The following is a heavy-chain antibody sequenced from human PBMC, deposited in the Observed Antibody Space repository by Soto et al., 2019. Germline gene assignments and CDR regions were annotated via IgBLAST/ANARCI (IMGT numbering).Heavy chain of an antibody. J-gene: IGHJ4*02. Sequence: GGSLRLSCAASGFTFSDYVMHWVRQAPGKGLEWVAKISSDRNNKYNAESVQGRFTISRDNSKNMLFLQMNSLRTEDTALYYCAKGVAGWYYFDYWGQGTLVTVSS. CDR2: ISSDRNNK. V-gene: IGHV3-30*18. D-gene: IGHD3-3*01. CDR3: AKGVAGWYYFDY. CDR1: GFTFSDYV.